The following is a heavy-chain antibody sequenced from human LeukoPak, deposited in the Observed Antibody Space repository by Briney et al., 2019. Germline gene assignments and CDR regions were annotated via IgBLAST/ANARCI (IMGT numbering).Heavy chain of an antibody. CDR1: GYTFTSYG. J-gene: IGHJ6*02. D-gene: IGHD1-26*01. V-gene: IGHV1-18*01. CDR2: ISAYNGNT. CDR3: ARDRDGSYYGDYYYYGMDV. Sequence: VASVKVSCKASGYTFTSYGISWVRQAPGQGLEWMGWISAYNGNTNYAQKLQGRVTMTTDTSTSTAYMGLRSLRSDDTAVYYCARDRDGSYYGDYYYYGMDVWGQGTTVTVSS.